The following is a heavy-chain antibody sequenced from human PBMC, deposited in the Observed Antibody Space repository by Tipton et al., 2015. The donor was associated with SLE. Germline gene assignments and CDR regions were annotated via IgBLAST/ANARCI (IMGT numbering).Heavy chain of an antibody. CDR2: INPNSGGT. CDR3: ARARGPYGDFYYFDY. Sequence: QLVQSGAEVKKPGASVKVSCKASGYTFTGYYMHWVRQAPGQGLEWMGWINPNSGGTNYAQKFQGRVTMTRDTSISTAYMELSRLRSDDTAVYYWARARGPYGDFYYFDYWGQGTLVTVSS. J-gene: IGHJ4*02. D-gene: IGHD4-17*01. V-gene: IGHV1-2*02. CDR1: GYTFTGYY.